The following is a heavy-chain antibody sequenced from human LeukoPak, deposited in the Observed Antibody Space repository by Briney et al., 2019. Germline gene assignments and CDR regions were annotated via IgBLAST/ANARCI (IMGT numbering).Heavy chain of an antibody. CDR1: GFTFSSYS. Sequence: GGSLRLSCAASGFTFSSYSMNWVRQAPGKGLEWVAVISYDGSNKYYADSVKGRFTISRDNSKNTLYLQMNSLRAEDTAVYYCARAPDSEWLLYVTQLYYFDYWGQGTLVTVSS. J-gene: IGHJ4*02. CDR2: ISYDGSNK. V-gene: IGHV3-30-3*01. D-gene: IGHD3-3*01. CDR3: ARAPDSEWLLYVTQLYYFDY.